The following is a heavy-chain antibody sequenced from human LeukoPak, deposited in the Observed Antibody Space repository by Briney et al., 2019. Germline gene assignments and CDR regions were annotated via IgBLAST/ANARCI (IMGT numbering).Heavy chain of an antibody. Sequence: GGSLRLSCAASGFTFSSYSMNWVRQAPGKGLEWVSSISSSSSYIYYADSVKGRFTISRDNAKNSLYLQMNSLRAEDTAVYYCGKDLLAMAGTIGSWGQGTLVTVSS. J-gene: IGHJ4*02. CDR3: GKDLLAMAGTIGS. V-gene: IGHV3-21*01. CDR1: GFTFSSYS. CDR2: ISSSSSYI. D-gene: IGHD6-19*01.